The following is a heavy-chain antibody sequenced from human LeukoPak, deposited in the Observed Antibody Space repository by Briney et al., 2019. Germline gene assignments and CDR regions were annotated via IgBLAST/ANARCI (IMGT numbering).Heavy chain of an antibody. CDR3: ARARGWVSSRYFDY. D-gene: IGHD6-13*01. J-gene: IGHJ4*02. Sequence: PSETLSLTCAVYGGSFSGYYWSWIRQPPGKGLEWIGEINHSGSTNYNPSLKSRVTISVDTSKNQFSLKLSSVTAADTAVYYCARARGWVSSRYFDYWGQGTLVTVSS. V-gene: IGHV4-34*01. CDR2: INHSGST. CDR1: GGSFSGYY.